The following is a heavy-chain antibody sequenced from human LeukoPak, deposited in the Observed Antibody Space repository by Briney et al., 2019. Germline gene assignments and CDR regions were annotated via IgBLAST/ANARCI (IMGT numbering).Heavy chain of an antibody. Sequence: SETLSLTCSVSGFSISTNYYWGWVRQPPGKGLEWMGSMHHTGNTYYNPSLGSRVTISLDTSKNQFSLRLSSVTAADTAVYYCARDYYDSTEYDFSWGQGTLVTVSS. V-gene: IGHV4-38-2*02. CDR1: GFSISTNYY. J-gene: IGHJ5*02. CDR3: ARDYYDSTEYDFS. D-gene: IGHD3-22*01. CDR2: MHHTGNT.